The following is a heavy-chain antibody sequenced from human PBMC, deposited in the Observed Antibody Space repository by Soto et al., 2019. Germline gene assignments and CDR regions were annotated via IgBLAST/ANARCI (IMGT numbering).Heavy chain of an antibody. Sequence: EVQLVQSGAEVKKPGESLKISCKGSGYSFTSYWIGWVRQMPGKGLEWMGIIYPGDSDTRYSPSFQGQVTISADKSISTAYLQWSSLQASDTAMYYCARHVRPRYYDSSGYYYHAFDIWGQGTMVTVSS. V-gene: IGHV5-51*01. CDR3: ARHVRPRYYDSSGYYYHAFDI. D-gene: IGHD3-22*01. CDR1: GYSFTSYW. J-gene: IGHJ3*02. CDR2: IYPGDSDT.